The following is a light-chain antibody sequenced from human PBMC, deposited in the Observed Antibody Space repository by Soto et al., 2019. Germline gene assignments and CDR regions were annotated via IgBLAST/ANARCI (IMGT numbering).Light chain of an antibody. CDR2: GAS. J-gene: IGKJ5*01. V-gene: IGKV3-15*01. CDR3: QQFNNWHPWT. CDR1: QNVGNN. Sequence: EILLTQSPATLSVSPGERATLSCRASQNVGNNLVWYQQKPGQATRLLIYGASTRADGIPDRFSGSGSGTEFTLTISGLQSDDFAFYYCQQFNNWHPWTFGQGTRLEIK.